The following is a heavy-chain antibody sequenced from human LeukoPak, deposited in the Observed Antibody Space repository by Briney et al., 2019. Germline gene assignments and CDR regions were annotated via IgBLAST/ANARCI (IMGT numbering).Heavy chain of an antibody. D-gene: IGHD3-22*01. Sequence: PSETLSLTCTVSGGSSSSSSYYWGWIRQPPGKGLEWIGSIYYSGSTYYNPSLKSLVTISVDTSKNQFSLKLSSVTAADTAVYYCARQYYYESSGYYLDYWGQGTLVTVS. CDR2: IYYSGST. J-gene: IGHJ4*02. CDR1: GGSSSSSSYY. CDR3: ARQYYYESSGYYLDY. V-gene: IGHV4-39*01.